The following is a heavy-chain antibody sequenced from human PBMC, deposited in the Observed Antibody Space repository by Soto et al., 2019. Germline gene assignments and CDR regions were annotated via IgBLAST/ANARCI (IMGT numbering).Heavy chain of an antibody. J-gene: IGHJ4*02. CDR1: GDTFNFYT. CDR3: ATNYGSGSTHFDY. D-gene: IGHD3-10*01. Sequence: QVQLVQSGAVVRKPGSSVKVSCTASGDTFNFYTISWVRQAPGQGLEWMGRVIPMLRMSNYAQKFQGRVTISADKSTSTAYMALSSLRSDDTAVYYCATNYGSGSTHFDYWGQGTLVTVSS. V-gene: IGHV1-69*02. CDR2: VIPMLRMS.